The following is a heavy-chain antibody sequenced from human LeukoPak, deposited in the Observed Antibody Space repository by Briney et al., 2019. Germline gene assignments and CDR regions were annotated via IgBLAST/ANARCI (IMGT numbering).Heavy chain of an antibody. V-gene: IGHV3-7*01. D-gene: IGHD3-10*01. CDR1: GFTFSSYG. CDR2: IKEDASEK. J-gene: IGHJ4*02. CDR3: ARVTNPRSGSYYKGYFDN. Sequence: GGTLRLSCAASGFTFSSYGMTWVRQAPGKGLEWVANIKEDASEKDYVESVKGRFSISGDNAKNSLILQMNSLRVEDTAVYYCARVTNPRSGSYYKGYFDNWGQGTLVTVSS.